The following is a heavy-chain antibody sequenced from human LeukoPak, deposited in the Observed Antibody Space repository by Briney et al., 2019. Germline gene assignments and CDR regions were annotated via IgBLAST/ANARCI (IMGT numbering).Heavy chain of an antibody. D-gene: IGHD3-10*01. CDR3: ARDHEDVYGSGSYKL. Sequence: ASVKVSCKAAGYPFTSFGISWVRQAPGQGLEWMGWISAYNGKTEFAQRFQDRVTMTTDTSTTTAYMELGSLRSDDTAMYYCARDHEDVYGSGSYKLWGQGTRVTVSS. J-gene: IGHJ4*02. CDR1: GYPFTSFG. CDR2: ISAYNGKT. V-gene: IGHV1-18*01.